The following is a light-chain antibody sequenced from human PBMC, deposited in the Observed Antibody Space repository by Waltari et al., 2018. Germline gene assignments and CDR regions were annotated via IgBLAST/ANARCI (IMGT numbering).Light chain of an antibody. CDR1: QSISSN. CDR2: DAS. Sequence: EIVMPQPPATLSAPPGERATLSCSASQSISSNLAWYQHRPGQAPRLLIYDASTRATGIPARFSGSGSGTEFTLTISSLQSEDFALYYCQQYNNWPQTFGQGTKVEIE. J-gene: IGKJ1*01. CDR3: QQYNNWPQT. V-gene: IGKV3-15*01.